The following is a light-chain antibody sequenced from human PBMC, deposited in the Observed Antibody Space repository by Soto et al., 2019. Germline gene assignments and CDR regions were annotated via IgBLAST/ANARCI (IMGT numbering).Light chain of an antibody. V-gene: IGKV3-15*01. Sequence: TQSPGTLSLSPGGRATLSCRASQSVGSTLAWYQQKPGQTPRLLIYGASTRATGIPARFSGSGSGTEFTLTISSLQSEDFAVYYCQQYNNWPLTFGGGTRLEIK. CDR1: QSVGST. CDR3: QQYNNWPLT. CDR2: GAS. J-gene: IGKJ5*01.